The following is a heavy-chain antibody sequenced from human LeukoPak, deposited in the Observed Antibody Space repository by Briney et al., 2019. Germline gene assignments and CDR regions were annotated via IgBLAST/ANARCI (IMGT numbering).Heavy chain of an antibody. CDR3: VRGYYSDSSGYYSRFDY. J-gene: IGHJ4*02. Sequence: APVKVSCKASGYTFTRYYMHWVRQAPGQGPEWMGIINPSGGATSYAQKFQGRVTMTRDTSTSTVHMELSSLRSEDTAVYYCVRGYYSDSSGYYSRFDYWGQGTLVTVSS. CDR1: GYTFTRYY. CDR2: INPSGGAT. D-gene: IGHD3-22*01. V-gene: IGHV1-46*01.